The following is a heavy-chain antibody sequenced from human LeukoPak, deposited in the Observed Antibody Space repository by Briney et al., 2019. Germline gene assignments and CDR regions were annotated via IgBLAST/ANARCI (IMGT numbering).Heavy chain of an antibody. V-gene: IGHV3-7*01. J-gene: IGHJ3*02. CDR1: GFTFSSYW. D-gene: IGHD1-26*01. Sequence: GGSLRLSCAASGFTFSSYWMSWVRQAPGKGLEWVANIKQDGSEKYYVDSVKGRFTISRDNAKNSLYLQMNSLRAEDTAVYYCARSGWEWGLGNDAFDIWGQGTMVTVSS. CDR3: ARSGWEWGLGNDAFDI. CDR2: IKQDGSEK.